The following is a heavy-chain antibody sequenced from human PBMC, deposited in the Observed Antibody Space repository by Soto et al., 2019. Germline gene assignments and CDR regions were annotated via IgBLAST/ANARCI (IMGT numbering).Heavy chain of an antibody. CDR1: GFTFSGSA. V-gene: IGHV3-73*01. D-gene: IGHD4-17*01. CDR2: IRSKANSYAT. J-gene: IGHJ4*02. Sequence: GGSLRLSCAASGFTFSGSAMHWVRQASGKGLEWVGRIRSKANSYATAYAASVKGRFTISRDDSKNTAYLQMNSLKTEDTAVYYCTSPVNDYGDYVFDYWGQGTLVTVSS. CDR3: TSPVNDYGDYVFDY.